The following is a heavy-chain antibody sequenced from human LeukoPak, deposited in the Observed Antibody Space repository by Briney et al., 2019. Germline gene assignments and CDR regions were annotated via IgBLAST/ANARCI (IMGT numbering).Heavy chain of an antibody. J-gene: IGHJ4*02. Sequence: GGSLRLSCGASGFTFTSAWMNWVRQAPGKRLEWVGRIKSKADGETTDYAAPVKGRFTFSRDDSKNMLYLQMNGLKSEDTAVYYCSTLTSRYLPDSWGQGTLVTVSS. CDR2: IKSKADGETT. CDR3: STLTSRYLPDS. D-gene: IGHD3-9*01. CDR1: GFTFTSAW. V-gene: IGHV3-15*07.